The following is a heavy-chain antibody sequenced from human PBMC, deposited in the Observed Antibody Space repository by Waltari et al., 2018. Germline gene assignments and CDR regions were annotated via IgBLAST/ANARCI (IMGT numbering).Heavy chain of an antibody. CDR1: GGSFSGYY. CDR3: ARVAVGVVIPYYFDY. V-gene: IGHV4-34*01. J-gene: IGHJ4*02. CDR2: INHSGST. Sequence: QVQLQQWGAGLLKPSETLSLTCAVYGGSFSGYYWSWIRQPPGKGLEWIGEINHSGSTNYNPSLKSRVTISVDTSKNQFSLKLSLVTAADTAVYYCARVAVGVVIPYYFDYWGQGTLVTVSS. D-gene: IGHD3-3*01.